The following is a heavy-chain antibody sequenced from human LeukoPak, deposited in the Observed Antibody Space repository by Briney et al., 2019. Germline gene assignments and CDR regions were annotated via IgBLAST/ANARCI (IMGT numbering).Heavy chain of an antibody. D-gene: IGHD3-10*01. J-gene: IGHJ4*02. CDR2: IKHGASEK. Sequence: PGGSLRLSCAASGFTFSSYWMSWVRQAPGKGLEWVANIKHGASEKYYVDSVEGRFTISRDDANNSLYLEMNSLRVEDTAVYYCARGYGSGSYTPTKNWGQGVLVTVSS. CDR1: GFTFSSYW. V-gene: IGHV3-7*04. CDR3: ARGYGSGSYTPTKN.